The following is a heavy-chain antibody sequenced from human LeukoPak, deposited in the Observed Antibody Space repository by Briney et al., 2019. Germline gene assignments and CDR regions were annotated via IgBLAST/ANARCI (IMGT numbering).Heavy chain of an antibody. D-gene: IGHD6-19*01. J-gene: IGHJ4*02. CDR3: ARDRPRTGNSSGWYHDY. Sequence: ASVKVSCKASGYTFTGYYMHWVRQAPGQGLEWMGWINPNSGGTNYAQKFQGRVTMTRDTSISTAYMELSRLRSDDTAVYYCARDRPRTGNSSGWYHDYGGEGTLVTVSS. CDR1: GYTFTGYY. V-gene: IGHV1-2*02. CDR2: INPNSGGT.